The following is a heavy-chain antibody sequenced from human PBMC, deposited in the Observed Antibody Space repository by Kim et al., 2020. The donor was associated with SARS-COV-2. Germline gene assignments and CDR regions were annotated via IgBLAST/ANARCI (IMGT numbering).Heavy chain of an antibody. CDR2: INHSGST. Sequence: SETLSLTCAVYGGSFSGYYWSWIRQPPGKGLEWIGEINHSGSTNYNPSIKSRVTISVDTSKNQFSLKLSSVTAADTAVYYCARGKQDIVVVVAVYYYYYYMDDWGKGTTVTVSS. CDR3: ARGKQDIVVVVAVYYYYYYMDD. V-gene: IGHV4-34*01. J-gene: IGHJ6*03. CDR1: GGSFSGYY. D-gene: IGHD2-15*01.